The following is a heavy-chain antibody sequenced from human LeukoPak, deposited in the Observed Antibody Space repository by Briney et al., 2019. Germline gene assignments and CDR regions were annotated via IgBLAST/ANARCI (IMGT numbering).Heavy chain of an antibody. D-gene: IGHD6-13*01. Sequence: SETLSVTCTVSGGSLGGHYWSWIRQPPGKGLEWIGYIYSSGRINYNPSLKSRVILSVDTSKNQFSLRLMSVTAADTAVYYCAREQLVPWTLDAFDVWGQGTMVTVSS. CDR1: GGSLGGHY. CDR3: AREQLVPWTLDAFDV. CDR2: IYSSGRI. J-gene: IGHJ3*01. V-gene: IGHV4-59*11.